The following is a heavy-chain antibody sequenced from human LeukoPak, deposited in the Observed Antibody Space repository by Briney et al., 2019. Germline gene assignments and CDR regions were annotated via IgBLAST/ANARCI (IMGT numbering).Heavy chain of an antibody. V-gene: IGHV3-23*01. CDR2: ISGSGGST. CDR1: GFTFNSHA. Sequence: GGSLRLSCAASGFTFNSHAINWVRQAPGKGLEWVSAISGSGGSTYYADSVKGRFTISRDNSKNTLYLQMNSLRAEDTAVYYCAKGENLGYSSGWYWDYWGQGTLVTVSS. D-gene: IGHD6-19*01. CDR3: AKGENLGYSSGWYWDY. J-gene: IGHJ4*02.